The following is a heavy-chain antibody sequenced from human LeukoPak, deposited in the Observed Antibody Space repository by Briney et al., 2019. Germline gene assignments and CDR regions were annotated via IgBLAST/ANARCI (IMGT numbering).Heavy chain of an antibody. J-gene: IGHJ4*02. Sequence: GGSLRLSCAASGFTFSSYIMNWVRQAPGKGLEWVSSISSSSSYIYYADSVKGRFTISRDNAKNSLYLQMNSLRAEDTAVYYCARVWYYDILTGYNPPEDYYFDYWGQGTLVTVSS. D-gene: IGHD3-9*01. CDR2: ISSSSSYI. CDR1: GFTFSSYI. CDR3: ARVWYYDILTGYNPPEDYYFDY. V-gene: IGHV3-21*01.